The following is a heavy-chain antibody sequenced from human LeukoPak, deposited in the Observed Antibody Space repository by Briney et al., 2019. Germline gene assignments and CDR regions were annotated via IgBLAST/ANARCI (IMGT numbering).Heavy chain of an antibody. J-gene: IGHJ4*02. CDR2: IIPIFGTA. CDR1: GGTFSSYA. D-gene: IGHD2-8*01. V-gene: IGHV1-69*13. Sequence: GASVKVSCKASGGTFSSYAISWVRQAPGQGLEWMGGIIPIFGTANYAQKFQGRVTITADESTSTAYMELSSLRSEDTAVYYCARGMGMVYAIDGLKNSFDYWGQGTLVTVSS. CDR3: ARGMGMVYAIDGLKNSFDY.